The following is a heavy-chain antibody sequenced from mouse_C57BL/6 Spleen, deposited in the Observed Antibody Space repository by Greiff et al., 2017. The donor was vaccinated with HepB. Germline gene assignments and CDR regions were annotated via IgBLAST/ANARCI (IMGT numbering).Heavy chain of an antibody. J-gene: IGHJ4*01. V-gene: IGHV1-18*01. CDR2: INPNNGGT. Sequence: EVQLQQSGPELVKPGASVKIPCKASGYTFTDYNMDWVKQSHGKSLEWIGDINPNNGGTIYNQKFKGKATLTVDKSSSTAYMELRSLTSEDTAVYYCAAGITTAVSYAMDYWGQGTSVTVSS. CDR1: GYTFTDYN. D-gene: IGHD1-1*01. CDR3: AAGITTAVSYAMDY.